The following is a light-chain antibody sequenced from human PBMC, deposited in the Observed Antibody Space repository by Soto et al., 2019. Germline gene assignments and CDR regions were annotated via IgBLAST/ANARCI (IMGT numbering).Light chain of an antibody. CDR3: QQYGSSPRT. Sequence: EIVMTQSPATLSVSPGERATLSCRASQSVSSNLAWYQQKPGQAPRLLIFGASTRAAGFPDRFSGSGSGTDFTLTISRLDPEDFAVYYCQQYGSSPRTFGQGTKVDIK. J-gene: IGKJ1*01. V-gene: IGKV3-20*01. CDR2: GAS. CDR1: QSVSSN.